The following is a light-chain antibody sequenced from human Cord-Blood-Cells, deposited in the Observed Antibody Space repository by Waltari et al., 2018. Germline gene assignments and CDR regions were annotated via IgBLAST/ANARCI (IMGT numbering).Light chain of an antibody. CDR3: QQRSNWPPFT. J-gene: IGKJ5*01. V-gene: IGKV3-11*01. CDR2: DAS. CDR1: QSVSSN. Sequence: EIVLTQSPATLSLSPGERATLSCRANQSVSSNLAWYHQKTGQAPRLLIYDASNMDAGIPARFSGSGCGTDFTLTSSSLEPEDFAVYYCQQRSNWPPFTFGQGTRLEIK.